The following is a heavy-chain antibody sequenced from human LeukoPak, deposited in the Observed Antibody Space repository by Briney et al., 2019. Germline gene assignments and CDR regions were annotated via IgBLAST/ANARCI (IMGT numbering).Heavy chain of an antibody. CDR3: ARDALGEQWLGTQYFQH. V-gene: IGHV3-66*01. CDR1: GFTFSSYS. J-gene: IGHJ1*01. CDR2: IYSGGST. D-gene: IGHD6-19*01. Sequence: GGSLRLSCAASGFTFSSYSMNWVRQAPGKGLEWVSVIYSGGSTYYADSVKGRFTISRDNSKNTLYLQMNSLRAEDTAVYYCARDALGEQWLGTQYFQHWGQGTLVTVSS.